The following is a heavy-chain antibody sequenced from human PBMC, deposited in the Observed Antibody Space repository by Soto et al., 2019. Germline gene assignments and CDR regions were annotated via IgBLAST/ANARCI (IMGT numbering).Heavy chain of an antibody. D-gene: IGHD3-10*01. CDR1: GYTFTSYD. Sequence: QVQLVQSGAEVKKPGASVKVSCRASGYTFTSYDIIWVRQAPRQGLECMGWMNPYNGNTGYAQNFQGRVTMTRNTSISTAYMELSSLRSEDTAVYYCARGPGDLGYLDYWGQGALVTVSS. CDR2: MNPYNGNT. V-gene: IGHV1-8*01. CDR3: ARGPGDLGYLDY. J-gene: IGHJ4*02.